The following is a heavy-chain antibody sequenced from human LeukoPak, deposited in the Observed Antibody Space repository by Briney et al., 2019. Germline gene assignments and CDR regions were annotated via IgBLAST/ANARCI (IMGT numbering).Heavy chain of an antibody. V-gene: IGHV3-21*01. CDR3: ARDVLDVVEPATNTVDY. Sequence: PGGSLRLSCAASGFTFRDYTMNWVRQSPGKGLEWVSAINKGGTFIKYADSVKGQFVVSRDNAKNLLFLQMNSLRVEDTALYFCARDVLDVVEPATNTVDYWGQGTRVTVSS. CDR2: INKGGTFI. CDR1: GFTFRDYT. J-gene: IGHJ4*02. D-gene: IGHD2-2*01.